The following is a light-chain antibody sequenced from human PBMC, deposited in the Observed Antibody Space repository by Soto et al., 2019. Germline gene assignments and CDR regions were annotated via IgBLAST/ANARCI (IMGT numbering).Light chain of an antibody. Sequence: QSALTQPASVSGSPGQSITISCTGTSIDVGNYNYVSWYQQHPAKAPKLMIYDVSNRPSGVSNRFSGSKSGNTASLTISGLQAEDEADYYCSSYTTSGTRVFGTGTKVNVL. CDR2: DVS. CDR3: SSYTTSGTRV. J-gene: IGLJ1*01. CDR1: SIDVGNYNY. V-gene: IGLV2-14*01.